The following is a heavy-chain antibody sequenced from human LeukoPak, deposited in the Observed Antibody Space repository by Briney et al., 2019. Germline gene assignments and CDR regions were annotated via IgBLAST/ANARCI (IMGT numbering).Heavy chain of an antibody. J-gene: IGHJ4*02. V-gene: IGHV4-31*03. CDR1: GGSISDGVYY. D-gene: IGHD2-15*01. Sequence: SETLSLTCTVSGGSISDGVYYWSWIRQHPGKGLEWIGYIYYSGSTYYSPSLKSRLTMSVDTSKNQFSLKLSSVTAADTAVYYCARDLGGGSFDFWGQGTLVTVSS. CDR3: ARDLGGGSFDF. CDR2: IYYSGST.